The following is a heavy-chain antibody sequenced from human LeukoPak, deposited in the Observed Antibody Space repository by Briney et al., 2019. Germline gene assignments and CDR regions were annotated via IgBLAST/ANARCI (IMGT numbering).Heavy chain of an antibody. CDR3: ARLEYYYDSSGYYGFGGLGE. J-gene: IGHJ4*02. CDR1: GYSLTSYW. V-gene: IGHV5-51*01. CDR2: IYPGDSDT. D-gene: IGHD3-22*01. Sequence: GESLKISCKGSGYSLTSYWIGWVRQMPGKGLEWMGIIYPGDSDTRYSPSFQGQVTISADKSISTAYLQWSSLKASDTAMYYCARLEYYYDSSGYYGFGGLGEWGQGTLVTVSS.